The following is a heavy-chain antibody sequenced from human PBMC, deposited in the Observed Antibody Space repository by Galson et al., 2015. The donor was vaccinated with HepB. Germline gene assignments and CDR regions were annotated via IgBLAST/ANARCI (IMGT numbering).Heavy chain of an antibody. Sequence: SLRLSCAASGFTFSNYGMHWVRQAPGKGLEWVAVISYGGSNKYYGDSVKGRFTISRDNSKNSLSLQMNSLRAEDTAVYYCAKLVMPQQLADPFDYWGQGTLVTVSS. V-gene: IGHV3-30*18. CDR1: GFTFSNYG. J-gene: IGHJ4*02. CDR3: AKLVMPQQLADPFDY. CDR2: ISYGGSNK. D-gene: IGHD1-1*01.